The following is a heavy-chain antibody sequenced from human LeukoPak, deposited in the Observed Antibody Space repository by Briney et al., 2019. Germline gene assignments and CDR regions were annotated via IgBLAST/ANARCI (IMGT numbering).Heavy chain of an antibody. J-gene: IGHJ4*02. CDR3: AREVGASEFDY. Sequence: GGSLRLSCAASGFTFSSYSMNWVRQAPGKGLEWVSYISSSSSTIYYADSVKGRFTISRDNAKNSLYLQMNSLRAEDTAVYYCAREVGASEFDYWGQGTLVTVSS. CDR1: GFTFSSYS. V-gene: IGHV3-48*04. CDR2: ISSSSSTI. D-gene: IGHD1-26*01.